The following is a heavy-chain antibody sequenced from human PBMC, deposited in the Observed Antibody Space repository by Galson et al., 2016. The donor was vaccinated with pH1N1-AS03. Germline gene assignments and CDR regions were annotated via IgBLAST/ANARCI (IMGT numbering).Heavy chain of an antibody. CDR2: LNTDTGDT. CDR1: GYSFISYA. CDR3: AKVGIEISSGWYGRFDF. D-gene: IGHD6-19*01. V-gene: IGHV1-3*04. Sequence: SVKVSCKASGYSFISYAIHWVRQAPGQRPEWMGWLNTDTGDTIYSQKFQDRVTITGDTSASTAYMELSRLRSEDTAVYYCAKVGIEISSGWYGRFDFWGQGTLVTVSS. J-gene: IGHJ4*02.